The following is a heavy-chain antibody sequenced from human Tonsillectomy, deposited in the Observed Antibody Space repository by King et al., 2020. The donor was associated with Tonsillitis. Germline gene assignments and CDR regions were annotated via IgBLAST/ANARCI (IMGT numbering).Heavy chain of an antibody. CDR2: IYYSGST. CDR3: ARGLSMITFGGVISIDAFDI. J-gene: IGHJ3*02. D-gene: IGHD3-16*02. CDR1: GGSISSYY. Sequence: VQLQESGPGLVKPSETLSLTCTVSGGSISSYYWSWIRQPPGKGLEWIGYIYYSGSTNYNPSLQSRVTISVDTSKNQFSLKLSPVTAADTAVYYCARGLSMITFGGVISIDAFDIWGQGTMVTVSS. V-gene: IGHV4-59*01.